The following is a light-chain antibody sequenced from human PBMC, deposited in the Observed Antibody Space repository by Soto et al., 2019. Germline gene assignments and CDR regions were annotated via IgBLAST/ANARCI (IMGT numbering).Light chain of an antibody. Sequence: EIVMTQSPPSLTVTPGEPASISCRSSQRLLHSNGNTFLDWYVQKPGQSPQLLLYLGSNRDSGVTDRVSGSEAGTDFTLKIRRVEDEDVGVYYCMQALQTPYTFGQGTQLQIK. CDR2: LGS. CDR3: MQALQTPYT. V-gene: IGKV2-28*01. CDR1: QRLLHSNGNTF. J-gene: IGKJ2*01.